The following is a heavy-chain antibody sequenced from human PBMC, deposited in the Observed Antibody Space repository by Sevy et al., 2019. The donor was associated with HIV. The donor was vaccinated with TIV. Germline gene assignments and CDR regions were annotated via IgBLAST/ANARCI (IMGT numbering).Heavy chain of an antibody. CDR1: GFTFRSYW. Sequence: GGSLRLSCEISGFTFRSYWMSWLRQAPGKGLEWVAIINENGSKKYHVDPVKGRFSISRDNAKKSVYLQMSSLGAEDTAVYYCARAPASGLRYFDRVYTDYWGQGTLVTVSS. CDR3: ARAPASGLRYFDRVYTDY. D-gene: IGHD3-9*01. CDR2: INENGSKK. J-gene: IGHJ4*02. V-gene: IGHV3-7*01.